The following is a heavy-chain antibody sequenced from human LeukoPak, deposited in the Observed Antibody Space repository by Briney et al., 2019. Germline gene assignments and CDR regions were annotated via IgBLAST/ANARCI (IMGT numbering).Heavy chain of an antibody. V-gene: IGHV4-38-2*02. J-gene: IGHJ5*02. CDR2: FHRGRI. D-gene: IGHD5-24*01. Sequence: SETLSLTCKVSGYPIGLDYYWVWIRQAPGRGPQWIGGFHRGRIQYNSALKSRVTISIDSSKNQFSLRMWPVTAADTAFYFCARAPSSYESGNGYPNLGWLDPWGQGALVTVSS. CDR3: ARAPSSYESGNGYPNLGWLDP. CDR1: GYPIGLDYY.